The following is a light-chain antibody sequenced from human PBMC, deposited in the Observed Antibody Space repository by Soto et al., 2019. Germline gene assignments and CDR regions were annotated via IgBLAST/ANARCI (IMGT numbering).Light chain of an antibody. CDR2: DAS. CDR1: QSVSSSY. V-gene: IGKV3D-20*02. Sequence: EIVFTQSPGTLSLSPGERATLSCRASQSVSSSYLALYQQKPGQAPRLLIHDASNRATGIPARFSGSGSGTDFTLTISSLEPEDFAVYYCQQRSNWPPTFGGGTKVDI. CDR3: QQRSNWPPT. J-gene: IGKJ4*01.